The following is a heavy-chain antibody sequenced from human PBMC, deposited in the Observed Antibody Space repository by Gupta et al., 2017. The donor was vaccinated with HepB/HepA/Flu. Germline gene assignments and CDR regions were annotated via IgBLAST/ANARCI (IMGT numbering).Heavy chain of an antibody. Sequence: DVHLVESGGALVQPGGSLRLSCLASDFIFSGYGLTWVRQAPGKGLEWVANINQIGSEIYYVDSVKGRFTISGDNAKNSLYLQINSLRVEDRATYYCARVRNDYSYYGGNEDYAMDVWGQGTTVSVSS. V-gene: IGHV3-7*01. J-gene: IGHJ6*02. CDR2: INQIGSEI. CDR1: DFIFSGYG. CDR3: ARVRNDYSYYGGNEDYAMDV. D-gene: IGHD4-23*01.